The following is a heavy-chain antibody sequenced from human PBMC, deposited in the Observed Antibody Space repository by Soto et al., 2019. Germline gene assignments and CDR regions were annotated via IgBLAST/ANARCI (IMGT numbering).Heavy chain of an antibody. D-gene: IGHD6-19*01. CDR1: GGSISSSNW. CDR3: ARVYSSGWRGYFDY. CDR2: TSNSGGT. J-gene: IGHJ4*02. V-gene: IGHV4-4*02. Sequence: SETLSLTCAVSGGSISSSNWWSWVRQPPGKGLEWIGETSNSGGTSYNPSLKSRVTISVDKSKNQFSLRLSSVTAADTAVYYRARVYSSGWRGYFDYWGQGTLVT.